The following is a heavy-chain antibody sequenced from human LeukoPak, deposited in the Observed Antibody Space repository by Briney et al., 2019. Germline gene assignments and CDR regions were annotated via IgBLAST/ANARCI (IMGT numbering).Heavy chain of an antibody. V-gene: IGHV3-7*01. Sequence: PGETLRLSCAASGFSFNSYWMRWVRQTPGKGLEWVVNIKQDVNEKYYVDSVKGRFTISRDNAKNSLYLQMNSLRAEDTAVYYCARESRGYDILTGKYHRGYYSYYMDVWGKGTRSPSP. J-gene: IGHJ6*03. CDR3: ARESRGYDILTGKYHRGYYSYYMDV. CDR1: GFSFNSYW. CDR2: IKQDVNEK. D-gene: IGHD3-9*01.